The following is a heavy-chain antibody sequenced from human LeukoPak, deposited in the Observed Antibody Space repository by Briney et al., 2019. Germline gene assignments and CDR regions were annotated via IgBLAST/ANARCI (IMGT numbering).Heavy chain of an antibody. CDR3: ASDIVVVVAATPSDY. CDR2: ISSSSSYI. Sequence: GGSLRLSCAASGFTVSSNYMSWVRQAPGKGLEWVSSISSSSSYIYYADSVKGRFTISRDNAKNSLYLQMNSLRAEDTAVYYCASDIVVVVAATPSDYWGQGTLVTVSS. J-gene: IGHJ4*02. CDR1: GFTVSSNY. V-gene: IGHV3-21*04. D-gene: IGHD2-15*01.